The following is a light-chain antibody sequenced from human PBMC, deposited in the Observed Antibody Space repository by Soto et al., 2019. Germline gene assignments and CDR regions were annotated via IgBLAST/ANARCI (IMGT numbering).Light chain of an antibody. CDR3: QQYNNWPPIT. Sequence: IACRASQGISSYLAWYQQKPGKAPKLLIYAASTLQSGVPSRFSGSGSGTDFTLTISSLQSEDFAVYYCQQYNNWPPITFGQGTRLE. CDR2: AAS. J-gene: IGKJ5*01. V-gene: IGKV1-8*01. CDR1: QGISSY.